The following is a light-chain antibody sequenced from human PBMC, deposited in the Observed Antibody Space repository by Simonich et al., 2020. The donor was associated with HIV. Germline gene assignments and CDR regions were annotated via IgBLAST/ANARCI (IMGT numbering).Light chain of an antibody. Sequence: DIVMTQSPLSLPVTPVEPASISCRSSQSLLSSNGYNYLDWYLQKPGQSPQLLIYEVSSRFSGVPDRFSGSGSGTDFTLQISRVEAEDVGVYYCMQALQTPMYTFGQGTKLEIK. J-gene: IGKJ2*01. CDR1: QSLLSSNGYNY. CDR2: EVS. CDR3: MQALQTPMYT. V-gene: IGKV2-29*03.